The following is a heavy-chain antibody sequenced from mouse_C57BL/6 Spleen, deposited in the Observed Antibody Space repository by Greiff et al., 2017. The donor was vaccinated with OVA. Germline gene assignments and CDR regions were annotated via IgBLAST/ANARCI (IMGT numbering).Heavy chain of an antibody. V-gene: IGHV5-4*01. CDR3: ARDVTTARYFDV. J-gene: IGHJ1*03. CDR2: ISDGGSYT. CDR1: GFTFSSYA. Sequence: EVKLQESGGGLVKPGGSLKLSCAASGFTFSSYAMSWVRQTPEKRLEWVATISDGGSYTYYPDNVKGRFTISRDNAKNNLYLQMSHLKSEDTAMYYCARDVTTARYFDVWGTGTTVTVSS. D-gene: IGHD1-2*01.